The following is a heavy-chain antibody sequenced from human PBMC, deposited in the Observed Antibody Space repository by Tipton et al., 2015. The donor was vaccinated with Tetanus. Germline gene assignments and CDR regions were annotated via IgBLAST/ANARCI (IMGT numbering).Heavy chain of an antibody. CDR2: IYNSGST. D-gene: IGHD1-26*01. CDR1: GGSISTGGYY. J-gene: IGHJ4*02. Sequence: LVQPSQTLSLTCTVSGGSISTGGYYWSWIRQHPGKGLEWIGDIYNSGSTYYNPSLKSRVTISVDTSENHFSLKLNSVTDADTAVYFCARDQARGARGWNYFDYWGQGIQVTVSS. CDR3: ARDQARGARGWNYFDY. V-gene: IGHV4-31*03.